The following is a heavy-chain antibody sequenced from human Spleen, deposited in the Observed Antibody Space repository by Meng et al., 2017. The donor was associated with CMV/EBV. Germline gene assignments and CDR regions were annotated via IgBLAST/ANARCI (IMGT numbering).Heavy chain of an antibody. D-gene: IGHD6-13*01. J-gene: IGHJ4*02. V-gene: IGHV1-69*05. CDR3: ARRAESSSWYGSFDY. CDR2: IIPIFGTA. Sequence: SGGPFSSYAIGWVRQAPGQGLEWMEGIIPIFGTANCAQKFQGRVTIATDESTSTAYMELSSLRSEDTAVYYCARRAESSSWYGSFDYWGQGTLVTVSS. CDR1: GGPFSSYA.